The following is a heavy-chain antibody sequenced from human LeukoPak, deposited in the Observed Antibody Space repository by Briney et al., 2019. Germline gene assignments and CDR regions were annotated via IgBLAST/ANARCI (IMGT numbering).Heavy chain of an antibody. CDR2: IMTLFGTA. V-gene: IGHV1-69*05. CDR1: GGTFNNSA. D-gene: IGHD4-17*01. Sequence: ASVKVSCKTSGGTFNNSAISWVRQAPGQGLEWLGGIMTLFGTAGYAQKFQGRVTITKDESTRTVYLELTSLTSDDTAVYYCARDVHGDYGSGWFDPWGQGTLVSVSS. CDR3: ARDVHGDYGSGWFDP. J-gene: IGHJ5*02.